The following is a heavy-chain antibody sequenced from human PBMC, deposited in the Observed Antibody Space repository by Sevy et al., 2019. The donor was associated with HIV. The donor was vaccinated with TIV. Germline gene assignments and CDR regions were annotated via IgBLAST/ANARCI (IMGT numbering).Heavy chain of an antibody. J-gene: IGHJ3*02. V-gene: IGHV3-30-3*01. CDR3: ARDAAAADKYAFDI. CDR1: GFTFSSYA. Sequence: GGSLRLSCAASGFTFSSYAMHWVRQAPGKGLEWVAVISYDGSNKYYPDSVKGRFTISRDNSKNTLYLQMNSLRAEDTAVYYWARDAAAADKYAFDIWGQGTMVTVS. D-gene: IGHD6-13*01. CDR2: ISYDGSNK.